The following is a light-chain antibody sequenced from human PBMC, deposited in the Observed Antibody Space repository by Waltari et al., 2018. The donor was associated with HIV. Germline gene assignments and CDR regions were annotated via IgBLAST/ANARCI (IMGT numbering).Light chain of an antibody. CDR2: RNN. CDR3: AAWDDSLSGRI. J-gene: IGLJ1*01. Sequence: QSVLTQPPSASGTPGQRVTISCSGSSSHLGSNYVYWYQQLPGTAPKLLIYRNNQRPSGVPDRFSGSKSGTSASLAISGLRSEDEADYYCAAWDDSLSGRIFGTGTKVTVL. V-gene: IGLV1-47*01. CDR1: SSHLGSNY.